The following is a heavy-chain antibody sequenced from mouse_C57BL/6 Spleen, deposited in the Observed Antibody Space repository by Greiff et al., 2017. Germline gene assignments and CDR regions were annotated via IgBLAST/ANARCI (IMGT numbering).Heavy chain of an antibody. CDR3: ARVPPYYSNYVNYAMDY. V-gene: IGHV8-12*01. D-gene: IGHD2-5*01. J-gene: IGHJ4*01. Sequence: QVTLKVSGPGILQSSQTLSLTCSFSGFSLSTSGMGVSWIRQPPGKGLEWLAHIYWDDDKRYNPSLKSRLTISKDTSRNQVFLKITRVDTADTATYDCARVPPYYSNYVNYAMDYWGQGTSVTVSS. CDR2: IYWDDDK. CDR1: GFSLSTSGMG.